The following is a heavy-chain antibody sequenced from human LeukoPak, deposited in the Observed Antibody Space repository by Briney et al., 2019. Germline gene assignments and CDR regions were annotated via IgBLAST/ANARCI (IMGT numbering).Heavy chain of an antibody. CDR3: AKEKFLGAKLVNLYYFDY. CDR2: ISGSGGST. J-gene: IGHJ4*02. D-gene: IGHD1-26*01. CDR1: GFTFSSYA. V-gene: IGHV3-23*01. Sequence: PGGSLRLSCAASGFTFSSYAMSWVRQAPGKGLEWVSAISGSGGSTYYADSVKGRFTISRDNSKNTLYLQMNGLRAEDTAVYYCAKEKFLGAKLVNLYYFDYWGQGTLVTVSS.